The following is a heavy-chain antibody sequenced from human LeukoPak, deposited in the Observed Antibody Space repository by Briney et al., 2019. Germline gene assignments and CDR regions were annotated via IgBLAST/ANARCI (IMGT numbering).Heavy chain of an antibody. CDR2: ISRSGDTI. V-gene: IGHV3-11*01. J-gene: IGHJ4*02. D-gene: IGHD1-7*01. CDR1: GFTFSDYA. Sequence: GGSLRLSCAASGFTFSDYAMSWIRQAPGQGLEWVSYISRSGDTIDYADSVKGRFSISRDNAKNSLYLQMNSLRAEDTAVYYCAGYHWNSGVVYWGQGTLVTISS. CDR3: AGYHWNSGVVY.